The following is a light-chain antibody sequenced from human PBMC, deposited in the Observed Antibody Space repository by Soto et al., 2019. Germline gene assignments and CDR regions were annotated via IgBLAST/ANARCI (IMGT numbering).Light chain of an antibody. CDR2: DVF. J-gene: IGLJ1*01. CDR1: SSDIGGYDY. CDR3: TSYAGSNNVCV. V-gene: IGLV2-8*01. Sequence: QSALTQPPSASGSPGQSVTISCSGTSSDIGGYDYVSWYQQHPGKAPKLIIYDVFKRPSGVPDRFSGSKSCNTASLTVSGLQAEDEADYYCTSYAGSNNVCVFGTGTKLTVL.